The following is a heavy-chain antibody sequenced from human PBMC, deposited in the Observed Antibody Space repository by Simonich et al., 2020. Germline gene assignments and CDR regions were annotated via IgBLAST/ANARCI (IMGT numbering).Heavy chain of an antibody. V-gene: IGHV3-73*02. D-gene: IGHD3-10*01. CDR2: IRSKANSYAT. Sequence: EVQLVESGGGLVQPGGSLKLSCAASGFTFSGSAMHWVRQASGKGLEWVGRIRSKANSYATAYAASVKGRFTISRHESKNTAYLQMNSLKTEDTAVYYCTRFDYYGSGSYYFDYWGQGTLVTVSS. J-gene: IGHJ4*02. CDR3: TRFDYYGSGSYYFDY. CDR1: GFTFSGSA.